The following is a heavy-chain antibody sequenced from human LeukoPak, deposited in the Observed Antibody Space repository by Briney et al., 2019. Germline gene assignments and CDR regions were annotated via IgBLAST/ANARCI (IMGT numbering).Heavy chain of an antibody. CDR2: IYPGDSDT. D-gene: IGHD2-2*01. Sequence: GESLKISCKGSGYSFTSYWIGWVRQMPGKGLEWMGIIYPGDSDTRYSPSFQGQVTISADKSISTAYLQWSSLKASDTAMYYCARTRYCSSTSCHYYFDYWGQGTLVTVSS. V-gene: IGHV5-51*01. CDR1: GYSFTSYW. CDR3: ARTRYCSSTSCHYYFDY. J-gene: IGHJ4*02.